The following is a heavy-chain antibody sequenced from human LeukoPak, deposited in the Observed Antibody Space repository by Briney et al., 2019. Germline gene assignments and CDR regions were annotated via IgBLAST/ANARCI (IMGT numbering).Heavy chain of an antibody. J-gene: IGHJ4*02. V-gene: IGHV4-34*01. CDR1: GGSFSGYY. CDR2: INHSGST. D-gene: IGHD3-16*01. Sequence: SETLSLTCAVYGGSFSGYYWSWIRQPPGKGLEWIGEINHSGSTNYNPSLKSRVTISVDTSKNQFSLKLSSVTAADTAVYYCARGSVWDYWGQGTLVTVSS. CDR3: ARGSVWDY.